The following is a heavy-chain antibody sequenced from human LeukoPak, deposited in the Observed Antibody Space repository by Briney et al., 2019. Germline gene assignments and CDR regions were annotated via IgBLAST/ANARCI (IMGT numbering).Heavy chain of an antibody. J-gene: IGHJ5*02. CDR2: IWYEGTNI. D-gene: IGHD1-26*01. CDR1: GFTFSSYG. V-gene: IGHV3-33*06. CDR3: AKQGGLGSYAAGSWFDP. Sequence: GGSLRLSCAASGFTFSSYGMHWVRQAPGKGLEWVAVIWYEGTNIYYADSVKGRFTISRDNSKNTLYLQMNSLRAEDTAVYYCAKQGGLGSYAAGSWFDPWGQGTLVTVSS.